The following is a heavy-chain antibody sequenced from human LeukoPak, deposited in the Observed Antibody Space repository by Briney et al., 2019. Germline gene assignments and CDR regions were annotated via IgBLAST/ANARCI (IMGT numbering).Heavy chain of an antibody. CDR2: ISSSSSTI. CDR1: GFTFSSYS. Sequence: GGSLRLSCAASGFTFSSYSMNWVRQAPGKGLEWVSYISSSSSTIYYADSVKGRFTISRDNAKNSLYLQMNSLRAEDTAVYYCARDRGLGQQEFDPWGQGTLVTVSS. CDR3: ARDRGLGQQEFDP. J-gene: IGHJ5*02. D-gene: IGHD6-13*01. V-gene: IGHV3-48*04.